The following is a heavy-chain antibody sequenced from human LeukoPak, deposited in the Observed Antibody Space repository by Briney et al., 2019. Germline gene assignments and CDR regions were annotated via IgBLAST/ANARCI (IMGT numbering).Heavy chain of an antibody. D-gene: IGHD3-10*01. Sequence: KTSETLSLTCTVSGGSISTYYWSWIRQPPGKGLEWIGFIYYSGSTNQNPSLRSRVTISVDTSKNQFSLKLNSVTAADTAVYYCARGPLMVRGPFDYWGQGTLVTVSS. J-gene: IGHJ4*02. CDR1: GGSISTYY. CDR2: IYYSGST. CDR3: ARGPLMVRGPFDY. V-gene: IGHV4-59*01.